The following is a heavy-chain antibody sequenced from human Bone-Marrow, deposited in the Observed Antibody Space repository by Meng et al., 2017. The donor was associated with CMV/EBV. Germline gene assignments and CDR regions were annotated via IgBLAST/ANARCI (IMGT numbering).Heavy chain of an antibody. D-gene: IGHD6-13*01. CDR3: AKDRGQQLPRGDFDY. CDR2: IRYDGSNK. Sequence: GESLKISCAASGFTFSKYGMHWVRQAPGKGLEWVAFIRYDGSNKYYADSVKGRFTISRDNSKNTLYLQMNSLRAEDTAVYYCAKDRGQQLPRGDFDYWGQGTLVTVSS. V-gene: IGHV3-30*02. CDR1: GFTFSKYG. J-gene: IGHJ4*02.